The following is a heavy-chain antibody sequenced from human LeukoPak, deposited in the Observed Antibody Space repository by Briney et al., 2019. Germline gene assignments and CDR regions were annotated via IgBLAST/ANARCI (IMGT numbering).Heavy chain of an antibody. V-gene: IGHV3-33*01. CDR2: IWYDGSNK. D-gene: IGHD3-22*01. CDR3: ARDLNYDRVFDI. J-gene: IGHJ3*02. Sequence: GGSLRLSCAAPGFTFTTYGMHWVRQAPGKGLEWVAVIWYDGSNKYYGDSVKGRFTISRDNSKNTLYLQMNSLRAEDTAVYYCARDLNYDRVFDIWGQGTMVTVSS. CDR1: GFTFTTYG.